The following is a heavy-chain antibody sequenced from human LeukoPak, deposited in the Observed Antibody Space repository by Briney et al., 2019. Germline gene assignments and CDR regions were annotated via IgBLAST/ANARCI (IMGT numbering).Heavy chain of an antibody. V-gene: IGHV3-66*01. CDR3: ASDTYYYGSGSYSHGY. J-gene: IGHJ4*02. CDR1: ALTVSSNY. Sequence: GGSLRLSCAAPALTVSSNYIGWVRQAPGRGLGWVSFIYSGCSKYYADSVKGRFTISRDNSKNTLYLQMNSLRGEDTAVYYCASDTYYYGSGSYSHGYWGQGPLVSVSS. CDR2: IYSGCSK. D-gene: IGHD3-10*01.